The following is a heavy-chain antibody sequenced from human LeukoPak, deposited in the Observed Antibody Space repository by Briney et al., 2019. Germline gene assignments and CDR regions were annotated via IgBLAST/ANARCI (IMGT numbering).Heavy chain of an antibody. CDR2: INPSGGST. D-gene: IGHD3-9*01. CDR3: ARRSLTGYPYYYYYYMDV. V-gene: IGHV1-46*01. CDR1: GYTFTSYY. J-gene: IGHJ6*03. Sequence: ASVKVSCKASGYTFTSYYMHWVRQAPGQGLEWMGIINPSGGSTSYAQKFQGRVTMTRNTSISTAYMELSSLRSEDTAVYYCARRSLTGYPYYYYYYMDVWGKGTTVTISS.